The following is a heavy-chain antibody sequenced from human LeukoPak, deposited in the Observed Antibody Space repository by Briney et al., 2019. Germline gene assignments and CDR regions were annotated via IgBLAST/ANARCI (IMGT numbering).Heavy chain of an antibody. Sequence: SETLSLTCTVSGGSISSGGYSWSWIRQHPGKGLEWIGYIYYSGSTYYNPSLKSRVTISVDTSKNQFSLKLSSVTAADTAVYYCARGPYYYDSSGYLSWGQGTLVTVSS. CDR1: GGSISSGGYS. J-gene: IGHJ5*02. D-gene: IGHD3-22*01. V-gene: IGHV4-31*03. CDR2: IYYSGST. CDR3: ARGPYYYDSSGYLS.